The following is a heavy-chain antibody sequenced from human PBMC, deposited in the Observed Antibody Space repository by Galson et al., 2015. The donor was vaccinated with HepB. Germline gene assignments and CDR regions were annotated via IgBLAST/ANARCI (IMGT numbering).Heavy chain of an antibody. Sequence: ATLSLTCTVSGGSISSHFWTWIRQPLGKELEWIGYTYNNERINYNPSLKGRVTVSINTSKNQLSLKLNSVTAADTAVYYCARAVFWSGYYSRESYYGLDVWGQGTTVTVSS. CDR3: ARAVFWSGYYSRESYYGLDV. CDR1: GGSISSHF. V-gene: IGHV4-59*11. CDR2: TYNNERI. D-gene: IGHD3-3*01. J-gene: IGHJ6*02.